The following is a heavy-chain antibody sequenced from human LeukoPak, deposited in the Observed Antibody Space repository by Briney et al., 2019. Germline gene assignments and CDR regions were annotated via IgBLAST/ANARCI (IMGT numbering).Heavy chain of an antibody. V-gene: IGHV3-7*01. D-gene: IGHD6-13*01. CDR1: GFTFSSYW. J-gene: IGHJ6*02. CDR3: ARDRDSSWLYYYYYGMDV. Sequence: GGSLRLSCAASGFTFSSYWMGWVRQAPGKGLEWVANIKQDGSEKYYVDSVKGRFTISRDNAKNSLYLQMNSLRAEDTAVYYCARDRDSSWLYYYYYGMDVWGQGTTVTVSS. CDR2: IKQDGSEK.